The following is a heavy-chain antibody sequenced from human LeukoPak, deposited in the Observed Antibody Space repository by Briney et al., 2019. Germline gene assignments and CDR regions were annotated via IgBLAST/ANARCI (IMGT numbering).Heavy chain of an antibody. V-gene: IGHV4-61*02. CDR1: GGSISSGSYY. Sequence: SETLSLTCTVSGGSISSGSYYWSWLRQPAGQGLEWIGRIYTSGSTNYNPSLKSRVTISVDTSKNQFSLKLSSVTAADTAVYYCAKGGVFWSGYYMDVWGKGTTVTVSS. CDR3: AKGGVFWSGYYMDV. D-gene: IGHD3-3*01. CDR2: IYTSGST. J-gene: IGHJ6*03.